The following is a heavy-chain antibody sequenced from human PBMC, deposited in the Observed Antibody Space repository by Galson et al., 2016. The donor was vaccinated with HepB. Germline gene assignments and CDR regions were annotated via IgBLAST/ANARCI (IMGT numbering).Heavy chain of an antibody. Sequence: SVKVSCKASGGTFTSYGVSWVRQAPGQGLEWMGGIIPTFGTSKCPQKFQGRVTFTADESTSTAYMELSGLLSQDTATYYCARDPLRRVMGSSGPCYHRHGMDVWGQGPTVIVSS. CDR3: ARDPLRRVMGSSGPCYHRHGMDV. CDR2: IIPTFGTS. CDR1: GGTFTSYG. V-gene: IGHV1-69*13. D-gene: IGHD6-25*01. J-gene: IGHJ6*02.